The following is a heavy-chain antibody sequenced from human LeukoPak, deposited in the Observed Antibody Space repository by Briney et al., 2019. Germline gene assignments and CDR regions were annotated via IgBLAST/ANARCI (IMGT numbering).Heavy chain of an antibody. V-gene: IGHV4-39*02. CDR2: IFRTGST. CDR1: GGSIGSSNYY. CDR3: ARRVGFYGSGSLNYFDP. Sequence: PSETLSLTCSVSGGSIGSSNYYWGWIRQPPGKGLEWIGSIFRTGSTYYSASLKSRVSISVDTSKNHTALKVTSVTAADTAVYFCARRVGFYGSGSLNYFDPWGQGTLVTVSS. D-gene: IGHD3-10*01. J-gene: IGHJ4*03.